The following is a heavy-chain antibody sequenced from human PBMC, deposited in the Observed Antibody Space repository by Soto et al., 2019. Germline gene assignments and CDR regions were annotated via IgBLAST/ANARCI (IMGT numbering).Heavy chain of an antibody. V-gene: IGHV3-30-3*01. Sequence: QVQLVESGGGVVQPGRSLRLSCAASGFTFSSYAMHWVRQAPGKGLEWVAVISYDGSNKYYADSVKGRFTISRDNSKNSLYLHMNSLRAEDTAVYYCGRGYYYGMDVWGHGTTVTVSS. CDR2: ISYDGSNK. CDR1: GFTFSSYA. J-gene: IGHJ6*02. CDR3: GRGYYYGMDV. D-gene: IGHD3-10*01.